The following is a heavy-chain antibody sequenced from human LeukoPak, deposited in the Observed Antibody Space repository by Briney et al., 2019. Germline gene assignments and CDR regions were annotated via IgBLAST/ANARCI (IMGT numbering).Heavy chain of an antibody. Sequence: GGSLRLSCAASGFTFSSYAMSWVRQAPGKGLEWVSAISGSGGSTYYADSVKGRFTISRDNSKNTLYLQMNSLRAEDTAVYYCAKDPVYDSSGYYYYWGQGTLVTVSS. V-gene: IGHV3-23*01. J-gene: IGHJ4*02. CDR1: GFTFSSYA. CDR3: AKDPVYDSSGYYYY. CDR2: ISGSGGST. D-gene: IGHD3-22*01.